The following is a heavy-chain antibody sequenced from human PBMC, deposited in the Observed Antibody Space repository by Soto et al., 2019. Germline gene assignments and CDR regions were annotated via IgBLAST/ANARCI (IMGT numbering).Heavy chain of an antibody. CDR2: IYYRGST. J-gene: IGHJ6*02. CDR1: CGSISSYY. D-gene: IGHD2-2*01. V-gene: IGHV4-59*01. CDR3: ARSLGYCSSTSCPDYYYYGMDV. Sequence: PSATLSLTGTVSCGSISSYYWSWIRQPPGKGLDCIGYIYYRGSTNYNPSLKSRVTISVDTSKNQFSLKLSSVTAADTAVYYCARSLGYCSSTSCPDYYYYGMDVWGQGTTVTVSS.